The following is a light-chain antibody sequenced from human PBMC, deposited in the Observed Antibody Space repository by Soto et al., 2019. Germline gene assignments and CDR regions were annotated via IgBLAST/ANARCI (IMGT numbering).Light chain of an antibody. CDR2: GAS. Sequence: TPSPATPSWSPGGIATLSCRASQSISDTLAWYQQKPGQAPRLLIYGASSRATGIPDRFSGSGSGTDFTLTISRLEPEDFAVYYCQQDGSSPSTFGQGTKVDI. CDR3: QQDGSSPST. CDR1: QSISDT. V-gene: IGKV3-20*01. J-gene: IGKJ1*01.